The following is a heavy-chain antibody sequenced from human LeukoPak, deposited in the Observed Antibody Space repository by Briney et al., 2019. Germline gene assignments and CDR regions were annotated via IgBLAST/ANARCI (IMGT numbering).Heavy chain of an antibody. CDR3: ARVRSIFGVVHFDY. CDR1: GFTFSSYW. Sequence: PGGSLRLSCAASGFTFSSYWMSWVRQAPGKGLEWLANIKQDGSEKYYVDSVKGRFTISRDNAKNSLYLQMNSLRAEDTAVYYCARVRSIFGVVHFDYWGQGTLVTVSS. D-gene: IGHD3-3*01. V-gene: IGHV3-7*01. CDR2: IKQDGSEK. J-gene: IGHJ4*02.